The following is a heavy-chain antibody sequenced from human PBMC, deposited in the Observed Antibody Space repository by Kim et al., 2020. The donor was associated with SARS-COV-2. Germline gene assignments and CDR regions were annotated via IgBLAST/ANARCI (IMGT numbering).Heavy chain of an antibody. CDR3: ARVWNYYDSSGYIDS. D-gene: IGHD3-22*01. V-gene: IGHV3-21*01. Sequence: DSVKGRFTISRDNAKNSLYLQMNSLRAEDTAVYYCARVWNYYDSSGYIDSWGQGTLVTVSS. J-gene: IGHJ4*02.